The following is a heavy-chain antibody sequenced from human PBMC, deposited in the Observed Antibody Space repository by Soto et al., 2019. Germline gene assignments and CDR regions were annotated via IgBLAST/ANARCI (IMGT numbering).Heavy chain of an antibody. J-gene: IGHJ4*02. CDR3: ARHSSGPGNFDY. V-gene: IGHV1-3*01. CDR1: GYTFTYYA. CDR2: INAGNGNT. Sequence: ASVKVSFKASGYTFTYYAMHWVRQAPGQRLEWMGWINAGNGNTKYSQRFQGRVTITRDTSASTAYMELSSLRSEDTAVYYCARHSSGPGNFDYWGQGTLVTVSS. D-gene: IGHD1-26*01.